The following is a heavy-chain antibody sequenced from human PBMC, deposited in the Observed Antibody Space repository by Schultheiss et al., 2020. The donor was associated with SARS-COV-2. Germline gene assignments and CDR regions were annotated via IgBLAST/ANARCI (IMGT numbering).Heavy chain of an antibody. J-gene: IGHJ3*02. CDR3: ARGIAAAI. D-gene: IGHD6-13*01. CDR2: IKQDGSEK. CDR1: TLTFSTYA. Sequence: GGSLRLSCSVSTLTFSTYAMSWVRQAPGKGLEWVANIKQDGSEKYYVDSVKGRFTISRDNAKNSLYLQMNSLRAEDTAVYYCARGIAAAIWGQGTMVTVSS. V-gene: IGHV3-7*03.